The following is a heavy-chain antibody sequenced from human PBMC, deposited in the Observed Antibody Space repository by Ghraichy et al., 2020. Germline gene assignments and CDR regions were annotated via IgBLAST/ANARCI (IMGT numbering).Heavy chain of an antibody. Sequence: SETLSLTCTVSGGSISSYYWSWIRQAPGKGLEWIGYIYYSGSTNYNPSLKSRVTISVDTSKNQFSLKLSSVTAADTAVYYCARTLPGIAVAGYWYFDLWGRGTLVTVSS. D-gene: IGHD6-19*01. J-gene: IGHJ2*01. CDR1: GGSISSYY. CDR2: IYYSGST. V-gene: IGHV4-59*01. CDR3: ARTLPGIAVAGYWYFDL.